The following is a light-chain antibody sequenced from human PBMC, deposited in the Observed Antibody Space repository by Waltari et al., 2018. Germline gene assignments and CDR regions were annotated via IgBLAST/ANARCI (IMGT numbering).Light chain of an antibody. Sequence: DIVMTQSPDSLAVSLGERATINCKSSQSVLYSSNNKNFLAWYQQKPGQSPKLLIYWASTRESGVPDRFSGSGSGTDFTLTITSLQAEDVAVYYCQQYYALPRTFGQGTKVEIK. CDR1: QSVLYSSNNKNF. J-gene: IGKJ1*01. V-gene: IGKV4-1*01. CDR2: WAS. CDR3: QQYYALPRT.